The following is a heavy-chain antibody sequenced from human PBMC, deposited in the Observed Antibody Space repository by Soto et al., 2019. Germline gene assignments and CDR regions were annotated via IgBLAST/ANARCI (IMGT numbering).Heavy chain of an antibody. CDR1: GGPISSYY. J-gene: IGHJ5*02. CDR2: IYYSGST. Sequence: SETLSLTCTVSGGPISSYYWSWIRQPPGKGLEWIGYIYYSGSTNYNPSLKRRVTISVDTSKNQFSLKLSSVTAADTAVYYRADLGLVVTASWVDPWGQGTLVTVS. V-gene: IGHV4-59*01. CDR3: ADLGLVVTASWVDP. D-gene: IGHD2-21*02.